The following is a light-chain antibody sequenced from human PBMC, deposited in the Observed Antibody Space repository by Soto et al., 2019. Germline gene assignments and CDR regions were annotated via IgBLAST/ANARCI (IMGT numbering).Light chain of an antibody. CDR3: QQRRNWPPLT. V-gene: IGKV3-11*01. Sequence: ETVLTQSPATLSLSPGETATLSCRASESVDIYLAWYQQKPGQAPRLLIYHASTRATGIPARFSGSGSGTDFTLTISSLEPEDSAVYYCQQRRNWPPLTFGGGTRVEI. CDR2: HAS. CDR1: ESVDIY. J-gene: IGKJ4*01.